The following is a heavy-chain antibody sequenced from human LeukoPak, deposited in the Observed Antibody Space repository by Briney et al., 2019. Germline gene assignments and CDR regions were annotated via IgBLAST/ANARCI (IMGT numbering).Heavy chain of an antibody. CDR1: GFTFSSFG. Sequence: PGGSLRLSCAASGFTFSSFGMHWVRQAPGKGLEWVAVIWYDGSNKYYADSVKGRFTISRDNSKNTLHLQMNSLRVEDTAVYYCARDSSSGWYNQYYYGMDVWGQGTTVTVSS. CDR3: ARDSSSGWYNQYYYGMDV. CDR2: IWYDGSNK. J-gene: IGHJ6*02. V-gene: IGHV3-33*01. D-gene: IGHD6-19*01.